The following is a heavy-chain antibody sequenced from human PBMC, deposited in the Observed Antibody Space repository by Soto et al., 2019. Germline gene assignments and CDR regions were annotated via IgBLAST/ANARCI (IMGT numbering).Heavy chain of an antibody. CDR1: VRSISGHY. J-gene: IGHJ4*02. CDR2: IFYSGST. CDR3: ARVGSSGWSPDY. Sequence: PSETLSLTSSVPVRSISGHYWTWIRQSPGKGLEWIGYIFYSGSTNYNPSLKSRVTISVDTSKNQFSLKMSSVTAADTAVYYCARVGSSGWSPDYWGRGTLVTVSS. V-gene: IGHV4-59*11. D-gene: IGHD6-19*01.